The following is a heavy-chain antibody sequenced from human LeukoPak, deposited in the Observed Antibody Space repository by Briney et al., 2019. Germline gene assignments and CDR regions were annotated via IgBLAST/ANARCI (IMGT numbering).Heavy chain of an antibody. CDR1: GYSISSGYY. CDR3: ARGRRDGYNVRDKYYFDY. D-gene: IGHD5-24*01. J-gene: IGHJ4*02. V-gene: IGHV4-38-2*02. CDR2: IYYSGST. Sequence: SETLSLTCTVSGYSISSGYYWGWIRQPPGKGLEWIGSIYYSGSTYYNPSLKSRVTISVDTSKNQFSLKLSSVTAADTAVYYCARGRRDGYNVRDKYYFDYWGQGTLVTVSS.